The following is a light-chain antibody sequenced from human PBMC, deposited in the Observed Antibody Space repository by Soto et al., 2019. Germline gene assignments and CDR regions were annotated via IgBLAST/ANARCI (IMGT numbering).Light chain of an antibody. CDR2: AAS. CDR3: QQLNSYPIT. CDR1: QGISSY. Sequence: DSQFTQSPSFLSESVGDRVTITCRASQGISSYLAWYQQKPGKAPKLLIYAASTLQSGVPSRFSGSGSGTEFTLTISSLQPEDFATYYCQQLNSYPITFGQGTRLEIK. V-gene: IGKV1-9*01. J-gene: IGKJ5*01.